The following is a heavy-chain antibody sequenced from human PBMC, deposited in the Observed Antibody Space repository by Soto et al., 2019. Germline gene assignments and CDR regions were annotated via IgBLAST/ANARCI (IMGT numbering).Heavy chain of an antibody. D-gene: IGHD4-17*01. CDR3: ARVEGDYGGNSVFCWFDP. J-gene: IGHJ5*02. CDR1: GGSISSGDYY. V-gene: IGHV4-30-4*01. Sequence: SETLSLTCTVSGGSISSGDYYWSWIRQPPGKGLEWIGNIYYSGSTYYNPSLKSRVTISVDTSKNQFSLKLSSVTAADTAAYYCARVEGDYGGNSVFCWFDPWGQGTLVTVSS. CDR2: IYYSGST.